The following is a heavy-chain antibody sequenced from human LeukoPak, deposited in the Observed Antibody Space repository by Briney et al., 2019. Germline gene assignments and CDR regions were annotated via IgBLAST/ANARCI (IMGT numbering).Heavy chain of an antibody. CDR1: GYTFTGYY. CDR3: ARGYCSGGSCYQNFDY. D-gene: IGHD2-15*01. V-gene: IGHV1-2*02. J-gene: IGHJ4*02. Sequence: GASVKVSCKASGYTFTGYYMHWVRQPPGQGLEWMGWINPSSGGTNYAQKFQGRVTMTRDTSISTAYMELSRLRSDDTAVYYCARGYCSGGSCYQNFDYWGQGTLVTVSS. CDR2: INPSSGGT.